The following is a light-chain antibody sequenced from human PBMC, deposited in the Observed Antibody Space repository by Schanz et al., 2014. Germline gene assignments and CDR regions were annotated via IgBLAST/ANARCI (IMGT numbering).Light chain of an antibody. CDR1: SSDVGAYNY. V-gene: IGLV2-14*03. J-gene: IGLJ3*02. CDR3: SSYTSSTTLV. CDR2: DVT. Sequence: QSVPTQPASVSGSPGQSITISCTGTSSDVGAYNYVSWYQHHPGKAPRLMIYDVTNRPSGVPDRFSGSKSGNTASLTISGLQAEDEADYYCSSYTSSTTLVFGGGTKLTVL.